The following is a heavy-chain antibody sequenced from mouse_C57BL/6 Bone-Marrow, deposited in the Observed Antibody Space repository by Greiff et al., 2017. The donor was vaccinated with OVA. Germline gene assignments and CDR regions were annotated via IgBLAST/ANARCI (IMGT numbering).Heavy chain of an antibody. J-gene: IGHJ2*01. D-gene: IGHD4-1*01. Sequence: VQLQQSGAELVRPGASVKLSCTASGFNIKDDYMHWVKQRPEQGLEWIGWIDPENGDTEYASKFQGKATITADPSSNTAYLQLSSLTSEDTAVYYCTTFWGYFDYWGQGTTLTVSS. V-gene: IGHV14-4*01. CDR3: TTFWGYFDY. CDR2: IDPENGDT. CDR1: GFNIKDDY.